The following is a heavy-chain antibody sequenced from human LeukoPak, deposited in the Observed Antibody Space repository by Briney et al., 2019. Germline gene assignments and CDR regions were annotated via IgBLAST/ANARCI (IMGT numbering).Heavy chain of an antibody. V-gene: IGHV3-21*01. Sequence: GGSLRLSCAASGFTFSSYAMTWVRQAPGRGLEWVSSISSSSSYIYYADSVKGRFTISRDNAKNSLYLQMNSLRAEDTAVYYCTRGGSSSWSPHFFDYWGQGTLVTVSS. CDR1: GFTFSSYA. J-gene: IGHJ4*02. CDR2: ISSSSSYI. CDR3: TRGGSSSWSPHFFDY. D-gene: IGHD6-13*01.